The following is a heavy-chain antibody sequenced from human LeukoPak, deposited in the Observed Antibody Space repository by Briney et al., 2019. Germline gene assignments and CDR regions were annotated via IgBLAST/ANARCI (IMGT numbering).Heavy chain of an antibody. CDR3: ARVGVSSTWYGSWFDP. CDR2: INPNSGGT. D-gene: IGHD6-13*01. J-gene: IGHJ5*02. CDR1: GYTFTGYY. Sequence: ASVKVSCKASGYTFTGYYMHWVRQAPGQGLEWMAWINPNSGGTNYAQKFQGRVTMTRNTSISTAYMELTRLRSDDTAVYYCARVGVSSTWYGSWFDPWGQGTLVTVSS. V-gene: IGHV1-2*02.